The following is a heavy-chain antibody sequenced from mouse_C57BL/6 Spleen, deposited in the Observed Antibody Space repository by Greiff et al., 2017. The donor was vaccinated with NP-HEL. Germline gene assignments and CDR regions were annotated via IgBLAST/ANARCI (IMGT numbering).Heavy chain of an antibody. CDR1: GYAFSSYW. CDR2: IYPGDGDT. V-gene: IGHV1-80*01. D-gene: IGHD1-1*01. Sequence: QVQLQQSGAELVKPGASVKISCKASGYAFSSYWMNWVKQRSGKGLEWIGQIYPGDGDTNYNGKFKGKATLTADKSSSTAYMQLSSLTSEDSTVYFGARGGTIVAYGYLGQGTTLTVSS. CDR3: ARGGTIVAYGY. J-gene: IGHJ2*01.